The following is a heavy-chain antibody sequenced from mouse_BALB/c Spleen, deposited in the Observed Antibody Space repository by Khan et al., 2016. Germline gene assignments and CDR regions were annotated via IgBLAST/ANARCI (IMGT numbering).Heavy chain of an antibody. Sequence: EVQLQESGPGLVKPSQSLSLTCTVTGYSITSDYAWNWIRQFPGNNLEWMGYKRYSGSTSYNQSFKSRITITRDTSKNQFFLQLNAVTTEDTATYYCARCPSNGGRYYFDYCGHGTTLTVSS. CDR3: ARCPSNGGRYYFDY. CDR1: GYSITSDYA. J-gene: IGHJ2*01. V-gene: IGHV3-2*02. D-gene: IGHD4-1*01. CDR2: KRYSGST.